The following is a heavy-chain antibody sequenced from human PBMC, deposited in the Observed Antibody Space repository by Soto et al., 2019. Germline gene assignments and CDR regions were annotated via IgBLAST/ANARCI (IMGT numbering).Heavy chain of an antibody. CDR1: GFTFSSYG. Sequence: GESLKISCAGSGFTFSSYGMHWVRQAPGKGLEWVAVVSYDGSNKYYGDSVRGRFTISRDNSKNTLYLQMDSLRAEDTAVYYCAKGVTVAAPYYHYGMDVWGQGTTVTVSS. V-gene: IGHV3-30*18. D-gene: IGHD6-19*01. J-gene: IGHJ6*02. CDR2: VSYDGSNK. CDR3: AKGVTVAAPYYHYGMDV.